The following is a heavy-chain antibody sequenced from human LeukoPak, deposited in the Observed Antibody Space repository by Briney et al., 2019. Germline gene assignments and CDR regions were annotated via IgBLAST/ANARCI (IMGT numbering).Heavy chain of an antibody. CDR3: AILGGAVVIPNWFDP. J-gene: IGHJ5*02. Sequence: GASVKVSCKASGYMFTGYYLHWVRRAPGQGLEWMGWISCINGDTNYAQNFQGRVTMTRDTSISTSYMELRRLKSDDSAVYYCAILGGAVVIPNWFDPWGQGTLITVSS. D-gene: IGHD3-3*01. V-gene: IGHV1-2*02. CDR2: ISCINGDT. CDR1: GYMFTGYY.